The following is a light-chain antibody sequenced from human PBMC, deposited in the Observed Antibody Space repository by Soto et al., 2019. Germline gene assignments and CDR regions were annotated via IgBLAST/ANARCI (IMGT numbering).Light chain of an antibody. J-gene: IGKJ3*01. CDR1: QSVYRNF. V-gene: IGKV3-20*01. CDR3: QQYGSSPST. CDR2: GAS. Sequence: EIVLTQSPGTLSLSPGERATLSCRASQSVYRNFLAWYQQKPGQAPRLLIYGASSRATGIPDRFSGSGSGTDFSLIISRLEPEDFEVYYCQQYGSSPSTFGPGTKVHIK.